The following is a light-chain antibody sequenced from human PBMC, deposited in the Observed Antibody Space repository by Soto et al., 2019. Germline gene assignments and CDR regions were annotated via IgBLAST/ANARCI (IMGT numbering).Light chain of an antibody. J-gene: IGKJ4*01. Sequence: DIQMTQSPSSLSASVGDRVTITCRASQSISSYLHWYQQKPGKAPKLLIYAASSLQSGVPSRFSGSRPGTDFTLTISSLQPEDFAPYYCQRSFSTPLTFGGGTKVEIK. CDR3: QRSFSTPLT. CDR2: AAS. V-gene: IGKV1-39*01. CDR1: QSISSY.